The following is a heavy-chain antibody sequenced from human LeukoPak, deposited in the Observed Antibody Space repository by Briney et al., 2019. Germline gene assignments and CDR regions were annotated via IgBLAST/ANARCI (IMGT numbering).Heavy chain of an antibody. CDR1: GYTFTGYY. CDR2: INPNSGGT. V-gene: IGHV1-2*06. Sequence: ASVKVSCKASGYTFTGYYMHWVRQAPGQGRDWMGRINPNSGGTNYAQKFQGRVTMTRDTSISTVYMELSRLRSDDTAVYYCAAPQGSYYYDSSGYSPFDYWGQGTLVTVSS. CDR3: AAPQGSYYYDSSGYSPFDY. J-gene: IGHJ4*02. D-gene: IGHD3-22*01.